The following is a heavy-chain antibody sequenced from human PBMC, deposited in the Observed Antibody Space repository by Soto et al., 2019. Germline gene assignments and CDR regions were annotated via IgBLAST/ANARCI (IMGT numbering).Heavy chain of an antibody. CDR2: INHSGST. J-gene: IGHJ6*03. Sequence: SETLSLTCAVYGGSFSGYYWSWIRQPPGKGLEWIGEINHSGSTNYNPSLKSRVTISLDTSKNQFSLKLSSVTAADTTVYYCARGNPTVTTGDYYYYMDVWGKGTTVTVSS. D-gene: IGHD4-17*01. V-gene: IGHV4-34*01. CDR1: GGSFSGYY. CDR3: ARGNPTVTTGDYYYYMDV.